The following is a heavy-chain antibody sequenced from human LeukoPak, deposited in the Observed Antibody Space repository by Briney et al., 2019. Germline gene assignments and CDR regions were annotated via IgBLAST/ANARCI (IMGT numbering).Heavy chain of an antibody. V-gene: IGHV4-39*07. CDR1: GGSISSSSYY. CDR3: ARGTSGYSSGWAFDY. J-gene: IGHJ4*02. D-gene: IGHD6-19*01. Sequence: SETLSLTCTVSGGSISSSSYYWGWIRQPPGKGLEWIGSIYYRGSTYYNPSLKSRVTISVDTSKNQFSLKLSSVTAADTAVYYCARGTSGYSSGWAFDYWAREPWSPSPQ. CDR2: IYYRGST.